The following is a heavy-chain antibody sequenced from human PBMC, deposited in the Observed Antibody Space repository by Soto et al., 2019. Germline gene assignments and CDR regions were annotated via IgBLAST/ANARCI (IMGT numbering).Heavy chain of an antibody. CDR3: ARGYWSGAGSAFDI. D-gene: IGHD1-20*01. CDR1: GFTFSSYS. J-gene: IGHJ3*02. V-gene: IGHV3-21*01. Sequence: LRLSCAASGFTFSSYSMNWVRQAPGKGLEWVSSISSSSSYIYYADSVKGRFTISRDNAKNSLYLQMNSLRAEDTAVYYCARGYWSGAGSAFDIWGQGTMVTVSS. CDR2: ISSSSSYI.